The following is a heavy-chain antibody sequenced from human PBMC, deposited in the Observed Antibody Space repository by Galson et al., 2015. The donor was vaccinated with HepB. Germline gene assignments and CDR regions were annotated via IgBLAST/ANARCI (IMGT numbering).Heavy chain of an antibody. V-gene: IGHV3-64D*06. J-gene: IGHJ4*02. CDR3: VKVRFLEWLLLDY. Sequence: SLRLSCAASGFTFSSYAMHWVRQAPGKGLEYVSAISSNGGSTYYADSVKGRFTISRDNSKNTLYLQMSSLRAEDTAVYYCVKVRFLEWLLLDYWGQGTLVTVSS. CDR1: GFTFSSYA. D-gene: IGHD3-3*01. CDR2: ISSNGGST.